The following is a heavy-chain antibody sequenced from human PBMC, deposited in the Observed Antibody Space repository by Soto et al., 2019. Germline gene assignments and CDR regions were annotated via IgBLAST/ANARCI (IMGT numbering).Heavy chain of an antibody. CDR3: ARHSYCSSTSCYTVYYYGMDV. D-gene: IGHD2-2*02. CDR2: IDPSDSYT. CDR1: GYSFTSYW. Sequence: PGESLKISCKGSGYSFTSYWISWVRQMPGKGLEWMGRIDPSDSYTNYSPSFQGHVTISADKSISTAYLQWSSLKASDTAMYYCARHSYCSSTSCYTVYYYGMDVWGQGTTGTVS. J-gene: IGHJ6*02. V-gene: IGHV5-10-1*01.